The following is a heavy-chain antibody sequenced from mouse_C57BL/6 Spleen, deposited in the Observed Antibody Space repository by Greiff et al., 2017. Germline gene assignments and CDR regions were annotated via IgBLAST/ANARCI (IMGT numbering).Heavy chain of an antibody. CDR1: GYTFTSYW. J-gene: IGHJ2*01. CDR2: IYPGSGST. Sequence: QVQLQQPGAELVKPGASVKMSCKASGYTFTSYWITWVKQRPVQGLEWIGDIYPGSGSTNYTEKFKSKATLTVDTSSSTAYMQLSSLTSEDSAVYYCARSDTTVVADYWGQGTTLTVSS. D-gene: IGHD1-1*01. CDR3: ARSDTTVVADY. V-gene: IGHV1-55*01.